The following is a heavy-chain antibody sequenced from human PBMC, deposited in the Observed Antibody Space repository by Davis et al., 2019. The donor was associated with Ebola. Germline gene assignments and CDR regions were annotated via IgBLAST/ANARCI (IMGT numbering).Heavy chain of an antibody. D-gene: IGHD6-19*01. Sequence: MPSETLSLTCTVSGGSISQNSWTWIRQSPGRGLEWIGNLQPSGSTTYNSSLRNRVIMSLDASNNQFFLKVTSVTAADSAVYYCARVEDRPGWYGMYNWNDPWGQGILVTVSS. V-gene: IGHV4-4*09. CDR1: GGSISQNS. J-gene: IGHJ5*02. CDR3: ARVEDRPGWYGMYNWNDP. CDR2: LQPSGST.